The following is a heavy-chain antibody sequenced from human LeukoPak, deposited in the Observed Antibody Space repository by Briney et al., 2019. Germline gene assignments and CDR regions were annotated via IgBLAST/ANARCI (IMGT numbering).Heavy chain of an antibody. D-gene: IGHD2-2*01. CDR1: GFTFGDHA. J-gene: IGHJ2*01. CDR2: IRSKAYGGTT. CDR3: TRPYCSSTSCYPRYWYFDL. Sequence: GRSLRLSCTASGFTFGDHAMSWVRQAPGKGLEWVGFIRSKAYGGTTEYAASVKGRFTISRDDSKSIAYLQMNSLKTEDTAVYYCTRPYCSSTSCYPRYWYFDLWGRGTLVTVSS. V-gene: IGHV3-49*04.